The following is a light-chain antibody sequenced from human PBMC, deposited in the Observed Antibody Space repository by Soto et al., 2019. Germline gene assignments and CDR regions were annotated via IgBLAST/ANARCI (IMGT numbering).Light chain of an antibody. CDR2: EVT. CDR3: SSYAGSNNYV. Sequence: QSVLTQPPSASGSPGQSVTISCTGTSSDVGGYNYVSWYQQHPGKAPKLIIYEVTKRPSGVPDRFSGSKSGNTASLTVSGLQAEVEADYCCSSYAGSNNYVFGTGTKLTVL. J-gene: IGLJ1*01. V-gene: IGLV2-8*01. CDR1: SSDVGGYNY.